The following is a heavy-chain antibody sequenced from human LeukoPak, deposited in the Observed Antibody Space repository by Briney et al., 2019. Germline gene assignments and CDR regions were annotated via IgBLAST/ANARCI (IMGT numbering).Heavy chain of an antibody. V-gene: IGHV1-18*01. CDR2: ISAYNGNT. J-gene: IGHJ4*02. D-gene: IGHD3-3*01. CDR3: ARDGRLAFYDFWSASGARGDY. CDR1: GYTFTSYG. Sequence: ASVKVSCKASGYTFTSYGISWVRQAPGQGLEWMGWISAYNGNTNYAQKLQGRVTMTTDTSTSTAHMELRSLRSDGTAVYYCARDGRLAFYDFWSASGARGDYWGQGTLVTVSS.